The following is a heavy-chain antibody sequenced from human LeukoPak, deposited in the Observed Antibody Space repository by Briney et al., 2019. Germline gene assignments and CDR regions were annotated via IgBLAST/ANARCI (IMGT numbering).Heavy chain of an antibody. J-gene: IGHJ4*02. CDR3: ARGLYYYDSSCPYYFDY. CDR2: IYHSGST. V-gene: IGHV4-30-2*01. Sequence: PSETLSLTCAVSGGSISSGGYYWSWIRQPPGKGLEWIGYIYHSGSTYYNPSLKSRVTISVDRSKNQFSLKLSSVTAADTAVYYCARGLYYYDSSCPYYFDYWAQGTLVTVSS. D-gene: IGHD3-22*01. CDR1: GGSISSGGYY.